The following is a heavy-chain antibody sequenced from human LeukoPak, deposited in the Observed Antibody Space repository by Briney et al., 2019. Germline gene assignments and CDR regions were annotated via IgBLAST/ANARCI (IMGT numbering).Heavy chain of an antibody. CDR1: GYTLKNYE. V-gene: IGHV3-48*03. D-gene: IGHD6-19*01. J-gene: IGHJ5*02. Sequence: PGGSLRLSCPASGYTLKNYEMNWVRQAPGKGLEWVSYISSGASTIYYADSVKGRFTISRDNAKNPLFLQMNSLRAEDTALYFCARGPSVGSGWSPDLWGQGTLVTVSS. CDR2: ISSGASTI. CDR3: ARGPSVGSGWSPDL.